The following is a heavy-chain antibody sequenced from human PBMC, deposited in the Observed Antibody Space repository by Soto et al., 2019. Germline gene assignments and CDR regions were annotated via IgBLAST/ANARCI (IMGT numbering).Heavy chain of an antibody. J-gene: IGHJ4*02. CDR3: ARATYYDCWSGTRPDY. CDR2: IYYSGST. Sequence: SETLSLTCTVSGGSISSGGYYWSWIRQHPGKGLEWIGYIYYSGSTYYNPSLKSRVTISVDTSKNQFSLKLSSVTAADTAVYYCARATYYDCWSGTRPDYWGQGTPVTVSS. V-gene: IGHV4-31*03. CDR1: GGSISSGGYY. D-gene: IGHD3-3*01.